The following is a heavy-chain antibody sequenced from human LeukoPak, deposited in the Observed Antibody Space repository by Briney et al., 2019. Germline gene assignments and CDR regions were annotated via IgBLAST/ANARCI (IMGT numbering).Heavy chain of an antibody. CDR1: RSRLLTYW. CDR2: LYPGDSDT. CDR3: ATWYASGSYIDGGFDY. D-gene: IGHD3-10*01. J-gene: IGHJ4*02. V-gene: IGHV5-51*01. Sequence: ALPKISWYAPRSRLLTYWIVWVPPLPGKGQESRGILYPGDSDTRYSPSFQGQVTISADQSISSAYLQCSSLKASDTAMYYCATWYASGSYIDGGFDYWGQGTLVSVSS.